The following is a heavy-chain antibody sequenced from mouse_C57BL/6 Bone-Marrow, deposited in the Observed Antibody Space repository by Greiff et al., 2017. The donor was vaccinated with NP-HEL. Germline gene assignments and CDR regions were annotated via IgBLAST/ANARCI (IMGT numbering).Heavy chain of an antibody. D-gene: IGHD1-1*01. CDR3: AGKSYCGRSYEFAY. CDR2: IDPSDSYT. Sequence: QVQLQQPGAELVKPGASVKLSCKASGYTFTTYWMQWVKQRPGQGLEWIGEIDPSDSYTNYNQKFKGKATLTVDTSSSTANMQLSSLTSEDSAVYYGAGKSYCGRSYEFAYGGRGTLVTVSA. CDR1: GYTFTTYW. V-gene: IGHV1-50*01. J-gene: IGHJ3*01.